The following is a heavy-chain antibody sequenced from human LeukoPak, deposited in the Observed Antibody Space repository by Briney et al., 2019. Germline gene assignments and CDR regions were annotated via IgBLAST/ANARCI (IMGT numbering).Heavy chain of an antibody. V-gene: IGHV3-43*02. J-gene: IGHJ4*02. CDR3: AKESGKFDY. Sequence: PGGSLRLSCAASGFTFSSYWMHWVRQAPGKGLEWVSLISADGGSTFYADSVRGLFSISRDNNKNSLYLQMNSLRTEDTAMYYCAKESGKFDYWGQGTLVAVSS. CDR2: ISADGGST. CDR1: GFTFSSYW.